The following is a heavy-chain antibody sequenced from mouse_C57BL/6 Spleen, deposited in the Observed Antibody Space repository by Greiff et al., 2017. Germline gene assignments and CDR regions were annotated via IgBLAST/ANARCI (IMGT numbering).Heavy chain of an antibody. D-gene: IGHD1-1*01. CDR1: GYTFTSYG. CDR3: GREGYYGAPFDY. V-gene: IGHV1-81*01. Sequence: QVQLQQSGAELARPGASVKLSCKASGYTFTSYGISWVKQRTGPGLEWIGEIYPRSGNTYYNEKFKGKDTLTADKSSSTAYMVLRSLTSDDSAVYACGREGYYGAPFDYWGQGTTLTVSS. J-gene: IGHJ2*01. CDR2: IYPRSGNT.